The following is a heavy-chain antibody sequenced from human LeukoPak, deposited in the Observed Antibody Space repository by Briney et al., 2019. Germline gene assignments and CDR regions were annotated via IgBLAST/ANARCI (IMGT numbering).Heavy chain of an antibody. Sequence: PGGSLRLSCAASGFTFSGSAMHWVRQASGKGLEWVGRIRSKANSYATAYAASVKGRFTISRDDSKNTAYLQMNSLKTEDTAVYYCTTLAAAGTLGDYYYYYYMDVWGKGTTVTISS. CDR2: IRSKANSYAT. V-gene: IGHV3-73*01. D-gene: IGHD6-13*01. J-gene: IGHJ6*03. CDR3: TTLAAAGTLGDYYYYYYMDV. CDR1: GFTFSGSA.